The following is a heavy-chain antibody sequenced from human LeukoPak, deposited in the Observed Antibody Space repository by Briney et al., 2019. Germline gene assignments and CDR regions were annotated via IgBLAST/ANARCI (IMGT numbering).Heavy chain of an antibody. CDR3: AKDNGYSFGTHFDY. CDR2: ISGGGEST. Sequence: PGGSLRLSCAASGFTFNTYAMGWVRQAPGKGLEWVSTISGGGESTYYADSVKGRFPISRDNSKSTLFLQMNSLRVEDTAVYYCAKDNGYSFGTHFDYWGQGILVTVSS. J-gene: IGHJ4*02. CDR1: GFTFNTYA. D-gene: IGHD5-18*01. V-gene: IGHV3-23*01.